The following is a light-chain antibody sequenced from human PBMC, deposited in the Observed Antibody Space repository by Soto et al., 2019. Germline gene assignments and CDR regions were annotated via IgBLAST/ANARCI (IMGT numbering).Light chain of an antibody. J-gene: IGLJ1*01. V-gene: IGLV2-23*02. CDR3: CSYAGSPYV. CDR1: SSDVGSYNL. Sequence: QSALTQPASVSGSPGQSITISCTGTSSDVGSYNLVSWYQQHPGKAPKLMIYEVSKRPSGVSNRFSGSKSGNTGSLTISGLQAEDEADYYCCSYAGSPYVFGTETKATVL. CDR2: EVS.